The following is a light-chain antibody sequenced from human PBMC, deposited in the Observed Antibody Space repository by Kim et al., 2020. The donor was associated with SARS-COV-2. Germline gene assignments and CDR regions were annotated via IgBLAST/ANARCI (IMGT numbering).Light chain of an antibody. V-gene: IGKV3-11*01. CDR3: QQRSNWPPLT. CDR1: QSISSF. J-gene: IGKJ4*01. Sequence: SPGERATPSCRASQSISSFLAWYQQKPGQAPRPRIYGASNRATGIPARFSGSGSGTDFTLTISSLEPEDFAVYYCQQRSNWPPLTFGGGTKVDIK. CDR2: GAS.